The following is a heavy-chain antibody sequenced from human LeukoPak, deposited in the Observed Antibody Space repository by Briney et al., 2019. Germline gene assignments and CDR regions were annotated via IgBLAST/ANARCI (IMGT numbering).Heavy chain of an antibody. CDR1: GYTFTSYY. D-gene: IGHD1-26*01. Sequence: GASVKVSCKASGYTFTSYYMHWVRQAPGQGLEWMGWISAYNGNTNYAQKFQGRVTMTTDTSTSTAYMELRSLRSDDTAVFYCARDLVGATPPAFDIWGQGTMVTVSS. V-gene: IGHV1-18*04. J-gene: IGHJ3*02. CDR2: ISAYNGNT. CDR3: ARDLVGATPPAFDI.